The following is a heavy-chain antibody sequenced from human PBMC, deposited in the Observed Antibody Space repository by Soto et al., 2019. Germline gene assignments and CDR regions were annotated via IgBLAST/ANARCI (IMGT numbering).Heavy chain of an antibody. CDR2: FRGGGGNT. J-gene: IGHJ4*02. V-gene: IGHV3-23*01. CDR3: ARALRGYGADY. D-gene: IGHD3-10*01. Sequence: EVQLLESGGDLVQPGGSLTLSCAASGFTFSDYAMSWVRQAPGKGLEWVSAFRGGGGNTFYADSVRGRFTISRDNAKNSLYLQMNSLRDEDTAVYYCARALRGYGADYWGQGTLVTVSS. CDR1: GFTFSDYA.